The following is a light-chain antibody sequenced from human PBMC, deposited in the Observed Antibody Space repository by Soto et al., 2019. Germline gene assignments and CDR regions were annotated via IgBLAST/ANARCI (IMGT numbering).Light chain of an antibody. CDR2: DVN. J-gene: IGLJ1*01. Sequence: QSALPQPASVSVSPGQSITISCTGTSSDVGGYNYVSWYQQYPGKAPQLMIFDVNDRPSGVSYRFSGSKSGNTASLTISGLQAEDEAHYYCSSYSTTSFFVFGTGTKVTVL. CDR3: SSYSTTSFFV. CDR1: SSDVGGYNY. V-gene: IGLV2-14*01.